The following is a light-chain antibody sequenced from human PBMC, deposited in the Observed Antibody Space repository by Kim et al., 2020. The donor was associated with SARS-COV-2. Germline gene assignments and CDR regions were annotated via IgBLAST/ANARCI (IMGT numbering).Light chain of an antibody. CDR3: QQYGSSPWT. Sequence: EIVLTQSPGTLSLSPGERGTLSCRASRSVSSNYLAWYQQKPGQAHRLLIYGASSRATGIPDRFSGSGSGTDFTLTISRLEPEDFAVYYCQQYGSSPWTFGQGTKVDIK. CDR1: RSVSSNY. CDR2: GAS. J-gene: IGKJ1*01. V-gene: IGKV3-20*01.